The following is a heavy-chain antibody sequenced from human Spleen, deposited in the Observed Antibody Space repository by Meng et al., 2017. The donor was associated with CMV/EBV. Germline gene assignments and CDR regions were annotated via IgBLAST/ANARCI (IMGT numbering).Heavy chain of an antibody. J-gene: IGHJ6*02. CDR2: ISSSGSTI. V-gene: IGHV3-48*03. D-gene: IGHD3-3*01. CDR3: ARDRSFGAEWLSNYYGMDV. CDR1: GFTFSSYE. Sequence: GESLKISCAASGFTFSSYEMNWVRQAPGKGLEWVSYISSSGSTIYYADSVKGRFTISRDNAKNSLYLQMNSLRAEDTAVYYCARDRSFGAEWLSNYYGMDVWGQGTTVTVSS.